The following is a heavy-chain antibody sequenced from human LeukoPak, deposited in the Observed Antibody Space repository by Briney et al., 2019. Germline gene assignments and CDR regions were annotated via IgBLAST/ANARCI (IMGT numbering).Heavy chain of an antibody. CDR3: ARGGYYFDY. V-gene: IGHV4-31*11. CDR2: IYYSGST. Sequence: SETLSLTCAVYGGSFSGYYWSWIRQHPGKGLEWIGYIYYSGSTYYNPSLKSRVTISVDTSKNQFSLKLSSVTAADTAVYYCARGGYYFDYWGQGTLVTVSS. J-gene: IGHJ4*02. CDR1: GGSFSGYY. D-gene: IGHD3-22*01.